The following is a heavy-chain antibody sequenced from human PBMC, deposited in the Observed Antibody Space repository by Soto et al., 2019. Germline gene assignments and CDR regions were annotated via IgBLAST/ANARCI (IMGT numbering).Heavy chain of an antibody. D-gene: IGHD1-1*01. CDR1: GDSVSSNSAG. Sequence: QVQLQQSGPGLVKPSQTLSLTCDISGDSVSSNSAGWNWIRQTPSRGLEWLGRTYYRSKWYNNYAVSVQSRVSGNPDTAKNHFSLQLNSVTPEDTAVYYCARGSWDDVSGHYYMDVWGKGTTVTVSS. CDR2: TYYRSKWYN. CDR3: ARGSWDDVSGHYYMDV. V-gene: IGHV6-1*01. J-gene: IGHJ6*03.